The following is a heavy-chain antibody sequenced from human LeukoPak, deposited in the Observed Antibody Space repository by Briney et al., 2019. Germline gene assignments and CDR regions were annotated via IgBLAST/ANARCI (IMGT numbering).Heavy chain of an antibody. CDR3: ARGSIAADY. V-gene: IGHV4-59*01. Sequence: NTSETLSLTCTVSGDSISSYYWSWIRQPPGKGLEWIGYIYYGGSTNYNPSLKSRVTISVDTSKNQFSLKLTSVTAADTAVYYCARGSIAADYWGQGTLVTVSS. CDR1: GDSISSYY. D-gene: IGHD6-13*01. J-gene: IGHJ4*02. CDR2: IYYGGST.